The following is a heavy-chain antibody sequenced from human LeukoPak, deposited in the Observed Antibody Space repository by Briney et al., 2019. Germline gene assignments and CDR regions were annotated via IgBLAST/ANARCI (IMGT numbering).Heavy chain of an antibody. CDR1: GFTFSDYE. CDR3: ARILGNNYYYYYMDV. CDR2: ITSSGATK. Sequence: LGGSLRLSCAVSGFTFSDYEMTWVRQAPGKGLEWISFITSSGATKYYADSVRGRFAISRDNANNSLYLLVDSLRADDTAVYFCARILGNNYYYYYMDVWGKGTTVTVSS. J-gene: IGHJ6*03. V-gene: IGHV3-48*03.